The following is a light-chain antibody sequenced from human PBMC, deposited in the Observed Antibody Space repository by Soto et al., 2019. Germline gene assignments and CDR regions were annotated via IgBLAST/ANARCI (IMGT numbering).Light chain of an antibody. Sequence: DIVLTQSPGALSLSPGVRATLSCRASQSVSSSFLAWYQQKPGQAPRLLIYGASSRATGIPNRFSGSGYGTDFTITISRLEPEDFAVYYWQQYDSSTRTFGQGTKVEIK. CDR1: QSVSSSF. J-gene: IGKJ1*01. V-gene: IGKV3-20*01. CDR3: QQYDSSTRT. CDR2: GAS.